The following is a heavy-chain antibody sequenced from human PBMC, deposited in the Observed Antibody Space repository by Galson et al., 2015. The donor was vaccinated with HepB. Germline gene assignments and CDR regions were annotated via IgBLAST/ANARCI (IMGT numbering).Heavy chain of an antibody. J-gene: IGHJ5*02. CDR1: GYTFSGYS. Sequence: SVKVSCKASGYTFSGYSITWVRQAPGQGLEWMGWISPYNRNTDYARQLQGRVTMTTDTSTSTAYMELKSLRSDDTAVYYCARGALVVVVDATQNNWFDPWGQGTLVTVSS. CDR2: ISPYNRNT. V-gene: IGHV1-18*01. D-gene: IGHD2-15*01. CDR3: ARGALVVVVDATQNNWFDP.